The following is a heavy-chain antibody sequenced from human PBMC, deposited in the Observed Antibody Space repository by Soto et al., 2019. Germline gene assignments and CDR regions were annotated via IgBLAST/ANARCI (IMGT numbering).Heavy chain of an antibody. V-gene: IGHV3-23*01. CDR2: ISGGGDTT. Sequence: PGGSLRLSCAASGFTFSSYGISWIRLSPGKGLEWVSVISGGGDTTYYTPSVKGRFTISRDDFRNTLYLQMNSLRTEDTAIYYCAKLWDVVVLPAGILDYWGPGTLVTVSS. J-gene: IGHJ4*02. CDR3: AKLWDVVVLPAGILDY. CDR1: GFTFSSYG. D-gene: IGHD2-8*01.